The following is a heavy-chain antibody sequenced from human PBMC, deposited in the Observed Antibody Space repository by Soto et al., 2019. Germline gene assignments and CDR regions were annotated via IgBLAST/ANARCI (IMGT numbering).Heavy chain of an antibody. V-gene: IGHV4-59*08. D-gene: IGHD2-15*01. CDR2: IYYSGST. CDR1: GGSISSYY. J-gene: IGHJ6*03. Sequence: SETLSLTCTVSGGSISSYYWSWIRQPPGKGLEWIGYIYYSGSTNYNPSLKSRVTISVDTSKNQFSLKLSSVTAADTAVYYCARTNDGVGYCSGGSCPDIYYYYYYMDVWGKGTTVTVSS. CDR3: ARTNDGVGYCSGGSCPDIYYYYYYMDV.